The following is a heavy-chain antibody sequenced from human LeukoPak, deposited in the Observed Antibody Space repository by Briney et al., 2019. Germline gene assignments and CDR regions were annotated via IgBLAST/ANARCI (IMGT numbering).Heavy chain of an antibody. Sequence: GGSLRLSCAASGFTFSDYYMSWIRQAPGKGLEWVSAFMATDGSAQYAESVEGRFTISRDKSKNSLYLQMSSLRDEDTAVYYCAKARIASAGTGAFDVWGQGTMVTVSS. J-gene: IGHJ3*01. D-gene: IGHD6-13*01. CDR3: AKARIASAGTGAFDV. CDR1: GFTFSDYY. V-gene: IGHV3-23*01. CDR2: FMATDGSA.